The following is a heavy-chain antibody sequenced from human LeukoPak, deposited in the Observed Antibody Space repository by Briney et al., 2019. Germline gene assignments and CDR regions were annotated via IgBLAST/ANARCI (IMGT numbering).Heavy chain of an antibody. V-gene: IGHV3-30-3*01. D-gene: IGHD3-10*01. CDR3: AREGYYGSGSPPSLYFDY. J-gene: IGHJ4*02. Sequence: GGSLRLSCAASGFTLRNYVIHWVRQAPGKGLEWVAVTSSDLNVKLYADSVKGRFTISRDNSRSTLYLQMNSLRPEDTAIYYCAREGYYGSGSPPSLYFDYWGQGTLVTVSS. CDR1: GFTLRNYV. CDR2: TSSDLNVK.